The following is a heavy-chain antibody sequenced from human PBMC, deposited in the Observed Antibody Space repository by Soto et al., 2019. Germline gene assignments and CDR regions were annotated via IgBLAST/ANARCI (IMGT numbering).Heavy chain of an antibody. CDR2: MVPIFVSA. V-gene: IGHV1-69*13. Sequence: SVKVSCKAAGGTFSSYPSGWVRQAPGQGLAWMGGMVPIFVSAKYAQKFQGRVTITADESTSTAYMELSSLRSEETAVYSCARDNAQGYCSSSSRLFDYWGQATLVTVSS. CDR1: GGTFSSYP. CDR3: ARDNAQGYCSSSSRLFDY. D-gene: IGHD2-2*01. J-gene: IGHJ4*02.